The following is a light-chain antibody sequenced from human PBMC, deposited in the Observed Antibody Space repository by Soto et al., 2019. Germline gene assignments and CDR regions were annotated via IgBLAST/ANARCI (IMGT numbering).Light chain of an antibody. CDR2: EVN. Sequence: QSALTQPPSASGSPGQSVAISCTGTSSDVGGYNYVSWYQQHPGKAPKLMIYEVNKRPSGVPDRFSGSKSGFTASLTISGLQAEDESHYYCASFTSISTYVFGTGTKLTVL. V-gene: IGLV2-8*01. J-gene: IGLJ1*01. CDR1: SSDVGGYNY. CDR3: ASFTSISTYV.